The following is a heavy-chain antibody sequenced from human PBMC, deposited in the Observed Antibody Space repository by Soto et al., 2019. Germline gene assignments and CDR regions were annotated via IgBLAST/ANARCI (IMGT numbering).Heavy chain of an antibody. Sequence: SETLSLTCAVYGGSFSGYYWSWIRQPPGKGLEWIGEINHSGSTNYNPSLKSRVTMSVDTSKNQFSLKLSSVTAADTAVYYCARGRIGIVVVPAARFGWFDPWGQGTLVTVSS. V-gene: IGHV4-34*01. D-gene: IGHD2-2*01. CDR3: ARGRIGIVVVPAARFGWFDP. CDR1: GGSFSGYY. CDR2: INHSGST. J-gene: IGHJ5*02.